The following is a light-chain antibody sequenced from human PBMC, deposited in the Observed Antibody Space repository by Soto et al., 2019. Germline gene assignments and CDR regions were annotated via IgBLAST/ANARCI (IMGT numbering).Light chain of an antibody. Sequence: EIVLTQSPLSLPVTPAEPASISCRASQSLLHSNGYNYMGWYLQKPGQSPQLLIYLGSNRASGVPDRFSESGSGTDFTLKVNRVESEDVGVYYCMQALQTRTFGQGTKVEIK. CDR3: MQALQTRT. V-gene: IGKV2-28*01. CDR2: LGS. J-gene: IGKJ1*01. CDR1: QSLLHSNGYNY.